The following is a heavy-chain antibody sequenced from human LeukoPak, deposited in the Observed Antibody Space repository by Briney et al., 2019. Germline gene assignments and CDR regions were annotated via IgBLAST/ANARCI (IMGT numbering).Heavy chain of an antibody. Sequence: SETLSLTCTVSGGSISSGSYYWSWIRQPAGKGLEWIGRIYTSGSTNYNPSLTSPVTISLDASKNQFSLKLSSVTAADTAVYYCVRDSSNYYFDYWGQGTLVTVSS. CDR1: GGSISSGSYY. CDR3: VRDSSNYYFDY. V-gene: IGHV4-61*02. CDR2: IYTSGST. D-gene: IGHD2-2*01. J-gene: IGHJ4*02.